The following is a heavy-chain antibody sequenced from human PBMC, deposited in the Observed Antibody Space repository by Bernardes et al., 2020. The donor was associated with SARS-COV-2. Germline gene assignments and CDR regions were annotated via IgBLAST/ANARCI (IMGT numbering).Heavy chain of an antibody. Sequence: SEPLSLTCSVSGDCISTSDYYWGWILRPPGKGLEWIGSRYRDGSTYYDPSLKSRVTISADTSKNQFSLKLTSVTSTDTAVYFCARHVYSYDITGGMDVWGQGTTVTVSS. CDR2: RYRDGST. V-gene: IGHV4-39*01. CDR3: ARHVYSYDITGGMDV. J-gene: IGHJ6*02. D-gene: IGHD3-9*01. CDR1: GDCISTSDYY.